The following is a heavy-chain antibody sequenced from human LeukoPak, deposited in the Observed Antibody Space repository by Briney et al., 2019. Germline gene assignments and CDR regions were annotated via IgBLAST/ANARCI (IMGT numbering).Heavy chain of an antibody. CDR3: ARVNSARGALDY. D-gene: IGHD6-6*01. J-gene: IGHJ4*02. CDR2: IRQDGSEK. CDR1: GFTFADYW. Sequence: PGGSLRLSCAVSGFTFADYWMNWVRQAPGKGLEWVASIRQDGSEKTYVDSVKGRFTISRDNSKNTLYLQMNSLRAEDTAVYYCARVNSARGALDYWGQGTLVTVSS. V-gene: IGHV3-7*03.